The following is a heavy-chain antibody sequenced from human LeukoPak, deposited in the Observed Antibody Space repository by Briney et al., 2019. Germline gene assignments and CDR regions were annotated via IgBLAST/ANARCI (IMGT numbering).Heavy chain of an antibody. CDR3: ARGCGGDCYPPDY. J-gene: IGHJ4*02. CDR2: ISSSSSYI. CDR1: GFTFSSYS. D-gene: IGHD2-21*02. V-gene: IGHV3-21*01. Sequence: GGPLRLPCAASGFTFSSYSMNWVRQAPGRGLEWVSSISSSSSYIYYADSVKGRFTISRDNAKNSLYLQMNSLRAEDTAVYYCARGCGGDCYPPDYWGQGTLVTVSS.